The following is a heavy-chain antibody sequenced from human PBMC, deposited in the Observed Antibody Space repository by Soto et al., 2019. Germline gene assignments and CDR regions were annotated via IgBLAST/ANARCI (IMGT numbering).Heavy chain of an antibody. Sequence: GGSLRLSCSASGFTFSSYAMHWVRQAPGKGLEYVSAISSNGGSTYYADSVKGRFTISRDNSKNTLYLQMSSLRAEDTAVYYCVKGEQWLVTYFDYWGQGTLVTVSS. J-gene: IGHJ4*02. CDR1: GFTFSSYA. D-gene: IGHD6-19*01. CDR2: ISSNGGST. V-gene: IGHV3-64D*08. CDR3: VKGEQWLVTYFDY.